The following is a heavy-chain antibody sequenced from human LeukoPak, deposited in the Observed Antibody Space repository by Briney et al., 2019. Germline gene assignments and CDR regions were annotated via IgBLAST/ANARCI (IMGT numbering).Heavy chain of an antibody. CDR1: GGSISSYY. J-gene: IGHJ5*02. CDR2: IYTSGST. D-gene: IGHD2-21*02. Sequence: SETLSLTCTVSGGSISSYYWSWIRQPAGKGLEWIWRIYTSGSTNYNPSLKSRVTMSVDTSKNQFSLKLSSVTAADTAVYYCARRGDFPYNRFDPWDQGTLVTVSS. V-gene: IGHV4-4*07. CDR3: ARRGDFPYNRFDP.